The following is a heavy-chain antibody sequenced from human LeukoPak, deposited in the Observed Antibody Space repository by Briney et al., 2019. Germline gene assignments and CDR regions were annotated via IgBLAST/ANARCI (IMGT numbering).Heavy chain of an antibody. CDR3: AKDGYGVLDY. CDR2: ISGGGSST. D-gene: IGHD4-17*01. J-gene: IGHJ4*02. Sequence: GSLRLSCAASGFTFSNYVMSWVRQPPGKGLEWVSDISGGGSSTHYADSVKGRFTISRENSQNTLYLQMTTLRAEDTAVYYCAKDGYGVLDYWGQGTLVTVAS. V-gene: IGHV3-23*01. CDR1: GFTFSNYV.